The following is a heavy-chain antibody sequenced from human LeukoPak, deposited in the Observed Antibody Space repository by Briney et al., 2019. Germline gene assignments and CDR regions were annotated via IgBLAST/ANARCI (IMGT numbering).Heavy chain of an antibody. D-gene: IGHD3-10*01. CDR1: GGSISSYY. J-gene: IGHJ6*03. CDR2: ISTSGST. V-gene: IGHV4-4*07. CDR3: ARDLGEGIYGFYYYMDV. Sequence: SETLSLTCTVSGGSISSYYCNWIRQPAGRGLEWIGRISTSGSTNYNPSLKSRVTISVDKSKNQFSLKLTSVTAADTAAYYCARDLGEGIYGFYYYMDVWGKGTTVTVSS.